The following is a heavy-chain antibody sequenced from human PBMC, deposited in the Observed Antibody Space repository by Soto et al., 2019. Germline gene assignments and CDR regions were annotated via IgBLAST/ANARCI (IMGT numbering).Heavy chain of an antibody. CDR1: GFTFTTFG. CDR2: ISYDESNK. D-gene: IGHD3-22*01. CDR3: ARQLDYYDGSGYGDAFDI. Sequence: GGSLRLSCAASGFTFTTFGMHWVRQAPGKGLEWVAIISYDESNKYYADSVKGRFTLSRDNSKNTLYLQMNRLRVEDTAVYYYARQLDYYDGSGYGDAFDIWGQGTMVPSPQ. V-gene: IGHV3-33*05. J-gene: IGHJ3*02.